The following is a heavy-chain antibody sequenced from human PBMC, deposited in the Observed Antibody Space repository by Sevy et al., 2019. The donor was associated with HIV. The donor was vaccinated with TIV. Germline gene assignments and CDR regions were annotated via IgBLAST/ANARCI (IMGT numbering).Heavy chain of an antibody. CDR1: GGSFSGYY. V-gene: IGHV4-34*01. J-gene: IGHJ6*03. CDR3: ARSPPATATNANYYYYYYMDV. CDR2: IKHSGNT. D-gene: IGHD2-15*01. Sequence: SETLSLTCAVYGGSFSGYYWSWIRQPPGKGLEWIGEIKHSGNTNYNPSLKSRVTIAIDTSKNKLSLKVSSVTAADTAVYYCARSPPATATNANYYYYYYMDVWGKGTTVTVSS.